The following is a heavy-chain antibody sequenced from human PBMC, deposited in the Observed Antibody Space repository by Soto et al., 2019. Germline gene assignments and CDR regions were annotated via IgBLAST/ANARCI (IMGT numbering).Heavy chain of an antibody. Sequence: ASVKVSCKASGYTFTGYYMHWVRQAPGQGLEWMGWINPNSGGTNYAQKFQGRVTMTRDTSISTAYMELSRLRSDDTAVYYCARLQDIVVVPAEPGGDYYGMDVWGQGTTVTVS. J-gene: IGHJ6*02. CDR3: ARLQDIVVVPAEPGGDYYGMDV. V-gene: IGHV1-2*02. CDR1: GYTFTGYY. CDR2: INPNSGGT. D-gene: IGHD2-2*01.